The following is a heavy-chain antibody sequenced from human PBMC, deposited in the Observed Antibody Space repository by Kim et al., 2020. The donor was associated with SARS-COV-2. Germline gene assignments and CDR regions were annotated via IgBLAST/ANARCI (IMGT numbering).Heavy chain of an antibody. CDR2: INHSGST. J-gene: IGHJ5*02. CDR3: ARGSAKGGRTTVVTGVDP. D-gene: IGHD4-17*01. Sequence: SETLSLTCAVYGGSFSGYYWSWIRQPPGKGLEWIGEINHSGSTNYNPSLKSRVTISVDTSKNQFSLKLSSVTAADTAVYYCARGSAKGGRTTVVTGVDPWGQGTLVTVSS. V-gene: IGHV4-34*01. CDR1: GGSFSGYY.